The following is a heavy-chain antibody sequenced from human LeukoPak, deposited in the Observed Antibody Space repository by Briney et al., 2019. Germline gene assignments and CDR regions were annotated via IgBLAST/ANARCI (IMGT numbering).Heavy chain of an antibody. CDR2: IIGSGGST. D-gene: IGHD6-13*01. Sequence: GGSLRLSCASSGFTFSNYAMSWVRQAPGKGLEWISTIIGSGGSTYYAVSVRGRFTISRDNSKNTLYLQMNSLRAEDTALYYCAKGRGSSSYYHFDYWGQGTLVSVSS. V-gene: IGHV3-23*01. CDR3: AKGRGSSSYYHFDY. CDR1: GFTFSNYA. J-gene: IGHJ4*02.